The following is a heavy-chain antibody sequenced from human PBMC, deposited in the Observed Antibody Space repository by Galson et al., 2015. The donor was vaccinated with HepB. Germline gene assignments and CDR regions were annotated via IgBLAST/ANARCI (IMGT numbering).Heavy chain of an antibody. CDR2: ISAYNGNT. V-gene: IGHV1-18*01. J-gene: IGHJ5*02. CDR3: ARDRDDDYGDYFLWFDP. CDR1: GSTFTSYG. D-gene: IGHD4-17*01. Sequence: SVKVSCKASGSTFTSYGISWVRQAPGQGLEWMGWISAYNGNTNYAQKLQGRVTMTTDTSTSTAYMELRSLRSDDTAVYYCARDRDDDYGDYFLWFDPWGQGTLVTVSS.